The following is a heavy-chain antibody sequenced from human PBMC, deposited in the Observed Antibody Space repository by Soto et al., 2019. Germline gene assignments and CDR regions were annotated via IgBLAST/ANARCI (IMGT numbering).Heavy chain of an antibody. V-gene: IGHV1-18*04. CDR1: GYTSADFG. J-gene: IGHJ5*01. Sequence: ASVKVSCNASGYTSADFGISWVRQAPGQGLEWMGWVSGNNGASNPAPKVQGRITMTLDTSTGVSYMALRSLRSDDTAIYYCVRDQKYFRVNGNWFDSWGQGSLGTFSS. CDR3: VRDQKYFRVNGNWFDS. D-gene: IGHD2-2*01. CDR2: VSGNNGAS.